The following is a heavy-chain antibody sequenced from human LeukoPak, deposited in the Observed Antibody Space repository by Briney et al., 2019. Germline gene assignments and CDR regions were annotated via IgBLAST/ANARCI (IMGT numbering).Heavy chain of an antibody. CDR1: GYTFTSYY. Sequence: ASVKVSCKASGYTFTSYYMHWVRQAPGQGLEWMGWINPNSGGTNYAQKFRGRVTMTRDTSISTAYMELSRLRSDDTAVYYCARASGWNDAFDIWGQGTMVTVSS. CDR3: ARASGWNDAFDI. V-gene: IGHV1-2*02. CDR2: INPNSGGT. D-gene: IGHD6-19*01. J-gene: IGHJ3*02.